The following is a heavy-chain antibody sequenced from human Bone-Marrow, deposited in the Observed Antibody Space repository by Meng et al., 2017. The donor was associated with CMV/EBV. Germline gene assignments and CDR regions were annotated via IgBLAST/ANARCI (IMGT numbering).Heavy chain of an antibody. Sequence: SETLSLTCTVSGGSISTYYWSWIRQPPGKGLEWIGYIYYSGSTDYNPSLKSRVTMSVDTSKNQFSLKLSSVTAADTAVYYCARMEGEAAGTLGYWGQGTMVTVSS. J-gene: IGHJ4*03. CDR2: IYYSGST. V-gene: IGHV4-59*01. CDR1: GGSISTYY. CDR3: ARMEGEAAGTLGY. D-gene: IGHD6-13*01.